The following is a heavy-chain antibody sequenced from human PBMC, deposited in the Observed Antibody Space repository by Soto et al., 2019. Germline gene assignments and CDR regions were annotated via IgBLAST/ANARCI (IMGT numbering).Heavy chain of an antibody. CDR1: GYTFTGYY. D-gene: IGHD2-2*02. CDR3: ARGPRYCSSTSCYKFDY. CDR2: INPNSGGT. J-gene: IGHJ4*02. Sequence: ASVKVSCKASGYTFTGYYMHWVRQAPGQGLEWMGWINPNSGGTNYAQKFQGRVTMTRDTSISTAYMELSRLRSDDTAVYYCARGPRYCSSTSCYKFDYWGQGTLVTVSS. V-gene: IGHV1-2*02.